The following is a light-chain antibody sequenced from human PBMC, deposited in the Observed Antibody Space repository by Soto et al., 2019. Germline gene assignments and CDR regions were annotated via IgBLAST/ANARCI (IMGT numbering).Light chain of an antibody. V-gene: IGKV3-15*01. CDR2: GAS. Sequence: EIVMMQSPATLSVSPGEGVTLLCRASESVNNNLAWYQQKPGQAPRLLIYGASTRATGISDTFIGSGFGTDFTLTISSLQSADSAIYYCQHYHPWPLIFCQGTRLE. CDR1: ESVNNN. J-gene: IGKJ5*01. CDR3: QHYHPWPLI.